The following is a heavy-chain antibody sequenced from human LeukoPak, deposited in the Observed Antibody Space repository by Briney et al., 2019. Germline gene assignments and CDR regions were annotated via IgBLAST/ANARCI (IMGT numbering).Heavy chain of an antibody. D-gene: IGHD4-23*01. CDR2: ISSYNGDT. CDR1: GYTFTSYG. J-gene: IGHJ4*02. V-gene: IGHV1-18*01. CDR3: ARGDYGGGFDY. Sequence: ASVKVSCKASGYTFTSYGITWVRQAPGQGLEWMGWISSYNGDTKYAQKVQGRVTVTTDTSTSTAYMELRSLSLDDTAVHYCARGDYGGGFDYWGQGTLVTVSS.